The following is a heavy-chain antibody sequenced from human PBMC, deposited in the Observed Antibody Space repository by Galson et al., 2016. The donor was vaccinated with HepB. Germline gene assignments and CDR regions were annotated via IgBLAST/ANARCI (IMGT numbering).Heavy chain of an antibody. V-gene: IGHV3-7*03. CDR2: IKKDGSER. Sequence: SLRLSCAPSGSTFSNYWMTWVRQAPGKGLEWVANIKKDGSERYYVDSVKGRFSISRDNAKSSVYLQMDSLRADDTAIYYCARAIVVVSAPRFDPWGQGTLVTVSS. CDR3: ARAIVVVSAPRFDP. D-gene: IGHD2-21*01. CDR1: GSTFSNYW. J-gene: IGHJ5*02.